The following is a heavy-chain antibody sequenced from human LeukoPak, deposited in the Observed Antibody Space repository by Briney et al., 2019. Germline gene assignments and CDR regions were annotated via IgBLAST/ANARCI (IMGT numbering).Heavy chain of an antibody. V-gene: IGHV3-21*01. Sequence: GGSLRLSCAVSGFTASGFTFSRNSMSWVRQAPGKGLDWVSSISSSSSYISYADSVKGRFTISRDNSKNSVYLQMNSLRAEDTAVYYCARVSLSGVVITFDYWGQGTLVTVSS. CDR3: ARVSLSGVVITFDY. CDR1: GFTFSRNS. J-gene: IGHJ4*02. CDR2: ISSSSSYI. D-gene: IGHD4-23*01.